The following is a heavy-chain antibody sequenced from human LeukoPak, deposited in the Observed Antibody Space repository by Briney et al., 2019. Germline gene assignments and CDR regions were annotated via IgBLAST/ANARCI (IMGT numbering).Heavy chain of an antibody. J-gene: IGHJ4*02. Sequence: PSETLSLTCTVSSVSLRSASYYWIWIRQPAGKGLEWIGRIYTSGSTGYNPSLKSRVTISIDTSKNQFSLKLTSVTAADTAMYYCARDFRVYTTGWYYFDYWGQGTLVTVSS. CDR1: SVSLRSASYY. CDR3: ARDFRVYTTGWYYFDY. CDR2: IYTSGST. V-gene: IGHV4-61*02. D-gene: IGHD6-19*01.